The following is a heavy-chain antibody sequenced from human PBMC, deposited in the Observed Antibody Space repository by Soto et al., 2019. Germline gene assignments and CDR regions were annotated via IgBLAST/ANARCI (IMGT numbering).Heavy chain of an antibody. Sequence: GGSLRLSCAASGFTFSSYWMHWVRQAPGKGLVWVSRINSDGSSTSYADSVKGRFTISRDNAKNTLYLQMNSLRAEDAAVYYCARPKEEYSSSSNYYGMDVWGQGTTVTVSS. J-gene: IGHJ6*02. CDR2: INSDGSST. D-gene: IGHD6-6*01. CDR1: GFTFSSYW. CDR3: ARPKEEYSSSSNYYGMDV. V-gene: IGHV3-74*01.